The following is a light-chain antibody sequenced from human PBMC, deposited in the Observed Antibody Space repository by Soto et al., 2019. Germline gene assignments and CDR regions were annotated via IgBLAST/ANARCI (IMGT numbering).Light chain of an antibody. CDR1: QSLLHSNGYNY. Sequence: DIVMTQSPLSLPVTPGEPASISCRSSQSLLHSNGYNYLDWYLQKPGQSPQILIYLGSNRASGVLDRFSGSGSGTDFTLRISRVEAEEVGVYYCMQALQTPPPFGQGTKVEIK. V-gene: IGKV2-28*01. CDR3: MQALQTPPP. J-gene: IGKJ1*01. CDR2: LGS.